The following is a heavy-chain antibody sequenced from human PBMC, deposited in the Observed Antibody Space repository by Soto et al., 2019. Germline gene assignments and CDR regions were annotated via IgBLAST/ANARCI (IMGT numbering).Heavy chain of an antibody. CDR1: GGTFSSYA. CDR2: IIPIFGTA. J-gene: IGHJ6*02. Sequence: ASVKVSCKASGGTFSSYAISWVRQAPGQGLEWMGGIIPIFGTANYAQKFQGRVTITADESTSTAYMELSSLRSEDTAVYYCARDVLRGYYYDSSGYYYGSESYYYYGMDVWGQGTTVTVSS. CDR3: ARDVLRGYYYDSSGYYYGSESYYYYGMDV. V-gene: IGHV1-69*13. D-gene: IGHD3-22*01.